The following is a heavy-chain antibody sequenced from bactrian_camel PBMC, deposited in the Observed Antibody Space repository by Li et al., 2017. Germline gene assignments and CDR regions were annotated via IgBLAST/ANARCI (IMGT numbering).Heavy chain of an antibody. V-gene: IGHV3S1*01. Sequence: VQLVESGGGLVQPGGSLRLSCAASGFTFSNNWMLWVRQAPGKGLEWVSTINSGGGTTYYADSVKGRFTISRDNAKNTLYLQMISLQTKDTATYYCAIAEQGATTMRRGQGTQVTVS. D-gene: IGHD1*01. CDR2: INSGGGTT. CDR1: GFTFSNNW. J-gene: IGHJ4*01.